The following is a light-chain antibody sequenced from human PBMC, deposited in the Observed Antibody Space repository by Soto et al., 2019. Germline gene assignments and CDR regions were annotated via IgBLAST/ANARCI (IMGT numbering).Light chain of an antibody. V-gene: IGKV3-20*01. CDR2: GAS. Sequence: EIVLTQSTGILSLSPGERASLSCGASQSISSSFLAWYQQKPGQAPRLLIFGASSRATGIPDRFSGTGSETDFTLTISRLENEDVAVYYGQQYDNSPITFGQGTRLEIK. CDR3: QQYDNSPIT. CDR1: QSISSSF. J-gene: IGKJ5*01.